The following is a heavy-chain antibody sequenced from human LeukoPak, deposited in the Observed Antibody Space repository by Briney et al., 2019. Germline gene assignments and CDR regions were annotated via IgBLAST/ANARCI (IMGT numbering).Heavy chain of an antibody. CDR2: IKIKTDGGTA. Sequence: GGSLRLSCAASGFIFSNAWMSWVRQAPGKGLEWVGRIKIKTDGGTADYATPVKGRFTISRDDSKNTLYLQMNSLKIGDTAVYYCATEFAVGATFFDSWGQGTLVTVSP. CDR1: GFIFSNAW. J-gene: IGHJ4*02. V-gene: IGHV3-15*01. D-gene: IGHD1-26*01. CDR3: ATEFAVGATFFDS.